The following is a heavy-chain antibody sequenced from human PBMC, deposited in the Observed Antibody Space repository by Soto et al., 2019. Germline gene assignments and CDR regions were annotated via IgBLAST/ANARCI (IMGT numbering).Heavy chain of an antibody. V-gene: IGHV3-11*01. CDR1: GFAFSDFY. Sequence: QVQLVESGGGLVKPGGSLRLSCAASGFAFSDFYMSWTRQARGKGLEWISYISGGGTTVFYADSVKGRFTISRDNAQKSLYLQMDSLTSEDTAIYYCARDREPSVYHGMAVWGQGTTVTVSS. J-gene: IGHJ6*02. CDR2: ISGGGTTV. CDR3: ARDREPSVYHGMAV.